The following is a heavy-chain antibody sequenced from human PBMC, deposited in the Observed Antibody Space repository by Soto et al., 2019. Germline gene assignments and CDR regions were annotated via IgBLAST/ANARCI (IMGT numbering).Heavy chain of an antibody. Sequence: QVQLQESGPGLVKPSGTLSLTCAVSGGSISSSTWWSWVRQPPGKGLEWIGEIYHSGSTNYNPSLKSRVTISIDTSKNHFSLKLSSVTAADTAVYYCARDLRIHFWPSLFDYWGQGILVTVSS. CDR1: GGSISSSTW. CDR3: ARDLRIHFWPSLFDY. CDR2: IYHSGST. J-gene: IGHJ4*02. V-gene: IGHV4-4*02. D-gene: IGHD5-18*01.